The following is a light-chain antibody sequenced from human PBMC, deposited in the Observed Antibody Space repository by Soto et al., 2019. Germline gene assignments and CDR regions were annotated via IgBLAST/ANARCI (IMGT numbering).Light chain of an antibody. CDR2: DAS. CDR1: QSISSW. CDR3: QEYQSYSRR. Sequence: DIQMTQSPSSLSASVGDRVTITFRASQSISSWLAWYQQKPGKAPQLLIYDASSLESGVPSRFSGSASGTEFTLTISSLKPDDFATYYCQEYQSYSRRFGQGTKVDIK. J-gene: IGKJ1*01. V-gene: IGKV1-5*01.